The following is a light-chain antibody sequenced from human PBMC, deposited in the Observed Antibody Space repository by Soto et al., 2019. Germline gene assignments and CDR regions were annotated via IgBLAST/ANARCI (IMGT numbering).Light chain of an antibody. V-gene: IGKV3-15*01. J-gene: IGKJ1*01. CDR1: QSVSSN. CDR3: QHYNSYSEA. CDR2: GAS. Sequence: EIVMTQSPATLSVSPGERATLSCRASQSVSSNLAWYQQKPGQAPRLLIYGASTRATGIPARFSGGGSDTEFTLTISSLQPDDFATYYCQHYNSYSEAFGQGTKVDIK.